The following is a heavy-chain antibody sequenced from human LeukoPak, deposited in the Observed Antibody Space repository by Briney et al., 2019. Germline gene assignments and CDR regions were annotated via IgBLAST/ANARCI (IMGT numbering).Heavy chain of an antibody. CDR3: ASNGDYYYWYFDL. D-gene: IGHD4-17*01. CDR2: IYHSGYT. J-gene: IGHJ2*01. Sequence: SETLSLTCTVSGYSITSGYYWGWIRQPPGKGLEWIGSIYHSGYTYFNPSLKSRVTISVDTSKNQFSLKLSSVTAADTAVYYCASNGDYYYWYFDLWGRGTLVTVSS. CDR1: GYSITSGYY. V-gene: IGHV4-38-2*02.